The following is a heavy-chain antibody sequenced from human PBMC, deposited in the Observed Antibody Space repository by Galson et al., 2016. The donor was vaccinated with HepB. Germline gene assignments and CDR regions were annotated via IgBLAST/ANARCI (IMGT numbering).Heavy chain of an antibody. CDR1: GGSISSSSYY. J-gene: IGHJ4*01. V-gene: IGHV4-39*01. D-gene: IGHD6-19*01. CDR2: IYYSGST. CDR3: ARRVAVAGIYYFDY. Sequence: TLSLTCTVSGGSISSSSYYWGWIRQPPGKGLEWIGSIYYSGSTYYNPSLKSRVTISVDTSKNQFSLKLSSVTAADTAVYYCARRVAVAGIYYFDYWGRGTLVTVSS.